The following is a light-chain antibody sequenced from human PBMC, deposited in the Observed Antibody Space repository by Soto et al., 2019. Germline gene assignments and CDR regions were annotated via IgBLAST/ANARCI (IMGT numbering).Light chain of an antibody. CDR1: QSISTW. CDR3: QQYNTYWT. CDR2: NAY. Sequence: DLQMTQSPSTLSASVGDRVIITCRASQSISTWLAWYQQKPGKAPKFLIYNAYSLESGVPSRFSGSGSGTEFTLTISSLQPDDFATYYCQQYNTYWTFGQGTTV. J-gene: IGKJ1*01. V-gene: IGKV1-5*01.